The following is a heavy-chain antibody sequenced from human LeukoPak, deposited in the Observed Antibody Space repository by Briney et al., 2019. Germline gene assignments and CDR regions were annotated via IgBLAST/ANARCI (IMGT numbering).Heavy chain of an antibody. CDR1: GFTFSDYY. CDR3: ARSFPGERWLQSAHDYGMDV. D-gene: IGHD5-24*01. Sequence: GWSLRLSCAASGFTFSDYYMSWIRQAPGKGLEWVSYISSSGSTIYYADSVKGRFTISRDNSKNTLYLQMNSLRAEDTAVYYCARSFPGERWLQSAHDYGMDVWGQGTTVTVSS. CDR2: ISSSGSTI. J-gene: IGHJ6*02. V-gene: IGHV3-11*01.